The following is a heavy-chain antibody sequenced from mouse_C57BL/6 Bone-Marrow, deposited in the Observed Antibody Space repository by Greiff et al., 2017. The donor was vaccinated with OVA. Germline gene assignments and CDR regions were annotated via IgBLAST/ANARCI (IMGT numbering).Heavy chain of an antibody. CDR2: INPGSGGT. CDR1: GYAFTNYL. CDR3: ARGGPFFAY. Sequence: QVQLKESGAELVRPGTSVKVSCKASGYAFTNYLIEWVKQRPGQGLEWIGVINPGSGGTNYNEKFKGKATLTADKSASTAYMQLSSLTSEDSAVYFCARGGPFFAYWGQGTLVTVSA. J-gene: IGHJ3*01. V-gene: IGHV1-54*01.